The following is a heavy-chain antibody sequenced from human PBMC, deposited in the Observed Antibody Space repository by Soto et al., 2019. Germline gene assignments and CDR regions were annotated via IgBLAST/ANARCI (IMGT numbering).Heavy chain of an antibody. CDR1: GYTFTNYG. J-gene: IGHJ4*02. Sequence: QVQLVQSGAEVKKPGAAVKVSCKASGYTFTNYGISWVRQAPGQGLEWMGWVTGYDGNANYVQRFQGRVTMTTDTSTNTAYMDLRRLSSDDTAVYYCERTTHEEPTFDYWGQGTLVTVSS. D-gene: IGHD1-26*01. CDR2: VTGYDGNA. CDR3: ERTTHEEPTFDY. V-gene: IGHV1-18*01.